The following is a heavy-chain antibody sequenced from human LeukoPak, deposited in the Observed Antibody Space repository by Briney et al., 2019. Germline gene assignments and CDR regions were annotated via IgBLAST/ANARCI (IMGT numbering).Heavy chain of an antibody. CDR3: ARHSLGILTCPQHKWFDP. J-gene: IGHJ5*02. V-gene: IGHV3-21*01. Sequence: PGGSLRLSCAASGFTFTSNSMNWVRQAPGKGLEWVSSISSSSSYIYYADSVKGRFTISRDNAKNSLYLQMNSMRAEDTAVYYCARHSLGILTCPQHKWFDPWGQGPLVSVSS. CDR2: ISSSSSYI. CDR1: GFTFTSNS. D-gene: IGHD3-9*01.